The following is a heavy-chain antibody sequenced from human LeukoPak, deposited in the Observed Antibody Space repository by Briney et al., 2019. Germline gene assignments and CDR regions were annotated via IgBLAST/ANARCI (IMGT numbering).Heavy chain of an antibody. J-gene: IGHJ5*02. CDR3: ARVVQLERRGPFDL. Sequence: GESLEISCKGAGYSFTSYWMGWVRQMPGKGLEWMGIIYPGDSDTRYSPSFQGQVTISADKSISTAYLQWSSLKASDTAMYYCARVVQLERRGPFDLWGQGTLVTVSS. D-gene: IGHD1-1*01. CDR2: IYPGDSDT. CDR1: GYSFTSYW. V-gene: IGHV5-51*01.